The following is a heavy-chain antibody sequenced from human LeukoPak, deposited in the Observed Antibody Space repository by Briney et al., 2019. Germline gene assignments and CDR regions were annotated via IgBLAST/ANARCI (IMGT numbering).Heavy chain of an antibody. CDR2: IRFDGSKK. V-gene: IGHV3-30*02. CDR3: ARAATQDSSGYYASDAFDI. D-gene: IGHD3-22*01. J-gene: IGHJ3*02. Sequence: GGSLRLSCAASGFSFSSYGMDWVRQPPGKGLEWVSFIRFDGSKKYYADSVKGRFTISRDNSKNTLYLQMNSLRAEDTAVYYCARAATQDSSGYYASDAFDIWGQGTMVTVSS. CDR1: GFSFSSYG.